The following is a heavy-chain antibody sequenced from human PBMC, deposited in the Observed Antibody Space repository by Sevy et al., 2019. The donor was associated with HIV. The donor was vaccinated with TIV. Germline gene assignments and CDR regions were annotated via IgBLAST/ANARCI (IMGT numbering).Heavy chain of an antibody. V-gene: IGHV4-39*01. Sequence: SETLSLTCAVSSDSIRDSNSYWGWIRQTPGKALEWIGSVYFSGSTYYNPSLKSRVTVSVDTSKNQLSLKLTSVTAADTAVYYCATSTTLDSGSWCRVKYDSWGQGTLVTVSS. CDR1: SDSIRDSNSY. CDR3: ATSTTLDSGSWCRVKYDS. D-gene: IGHD5-12*01. J-gene: IGHJ4*02. CDR2: VYFSGST.